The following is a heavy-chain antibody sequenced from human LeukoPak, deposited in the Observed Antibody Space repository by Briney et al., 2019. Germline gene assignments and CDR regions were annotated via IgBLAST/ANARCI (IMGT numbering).Heavy chain of an antibody. CDR2: ISSSGSTI. Sequence: GGSLRHSCAASGFTFSSYEMNWVRQASGKGLEWVSYISSSGSTIYYADSVKGRFTISRDNAKNSLYLQMNSLRAEDTAVYYCATSGYSSSLTEYWGQGTLVTVSS. CDR3: ATSGYSSSLTEY. CDR1: GFTFSSYE. D-gene: IGHD6-13*01. J-gene: IGHJ4*02. V-gene: IGHV3-48*03.